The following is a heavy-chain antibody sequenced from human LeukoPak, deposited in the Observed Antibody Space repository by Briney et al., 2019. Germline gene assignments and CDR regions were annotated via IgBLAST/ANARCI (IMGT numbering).Heavy chain of an antibody. CDR2: ISGSGGRT. Sequence: PGGSLRLSCAASGFTFSSYAMSWVRLAPGKGLEWVSHISGSGGRTYYADSVKGRFTISRDNSKNTLDLQMNSLRAEDTALYYCAKDTTDRYNWFDPWGQGTLVTVSS. V-gene: IGHV3-23*01. CDR1: GFTFSSYA. J-gene: IGHJ5*02. D-gene: IGHD2-21*01. CDR3: AKDTTDRYNWFDP.